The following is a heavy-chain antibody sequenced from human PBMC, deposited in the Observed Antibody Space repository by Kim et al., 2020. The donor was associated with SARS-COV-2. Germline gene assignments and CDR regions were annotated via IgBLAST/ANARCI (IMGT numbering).Heavy chain of an antibody. J-gene: IGHJ6*02. CDR2: INHSGST. CDR1: GGSFSGYY. Sequence: SETLSLTCAVYGGSFSGYYWSWIRQPPGKGLEWIGEINHSGSTNYNPSLKSRVTISVDTSKNQFSLKLSSVTAADTAVYYCTRTIRVPAAMDVWGQGTTVTVSS. V-gene: IGHV4-34*01. D-gene: IGHD2-2*01. CDR3: TRTIRVPAAMDV.